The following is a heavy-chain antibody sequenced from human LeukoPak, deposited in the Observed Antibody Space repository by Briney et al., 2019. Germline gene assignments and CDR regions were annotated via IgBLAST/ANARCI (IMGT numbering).Heavy chain of an antibody. Sequence: ASVKVSCKASGYTFTSYAMHWVRQAPGQRLEWMGWINAGNGNTKYSQKFQGRVTITRDTSASTAYMELNSLRAEDTAVYYCARARPYVGAFDIWGQGTMVTVSS. J-gene: IGHJ3*02. D-gene: IGHD1-26*01. V-gene: IGHV1-3*01. CDR1: GYTFTSYA. CDR3: ARARPYVGAFDI. CDR2: INAGNGNT.